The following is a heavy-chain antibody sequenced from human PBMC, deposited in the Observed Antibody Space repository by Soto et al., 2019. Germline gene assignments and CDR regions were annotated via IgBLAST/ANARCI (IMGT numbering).Heavy chain of an antibody. D-gene: IGHD3-3*01. Sequence: QVQLQQWGAGLLKPSETLSLTCAVYGGSFSGYYWSWIRQPPGKGLEWIGEINNSGSTNYNPSLKSRVTISVDTSKNQFSLKLSSVTAADTAVYYCARFGDFWSGYYMHSYYYYYMDVWGKGTTVTVSS. CDR1: GGSFSGYY. CDR2: INNSGST. CDR3: ARFGDFWSGYYMHSYYYYYMDV. J-gene: IGHJ6*03. V-gene: IGHV4-34*01.